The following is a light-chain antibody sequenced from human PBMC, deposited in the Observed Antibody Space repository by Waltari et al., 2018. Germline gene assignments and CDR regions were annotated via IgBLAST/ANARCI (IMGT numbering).Light chain of an antibody. CDR3: QQYNNWPGT. J-gene: IGKJ1*01. Sequence: EMLMTQFPATLSVSPGERATLSCRASQRVSSKLAWYQQRPGQAPRLLIYDASTRATGIPARFSGSGSGTDFTLTISSLQSEDFAVYYCQQYNNWPGTFGRGTKVEIK. V-gene: IGKV3-15*01. CDR1: QRVSSK. CDR2: DAS.